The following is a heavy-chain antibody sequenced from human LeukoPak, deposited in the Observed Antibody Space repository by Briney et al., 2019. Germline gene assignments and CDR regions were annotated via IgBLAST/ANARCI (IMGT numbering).Heavy chain of an antibody. CDR1: GYTFTRYY. D-gene: IGHD5-12*01. V-gene: IGHV1-2*02. CDR3: ARGYSGYDSTKHSPSYYYYYYMDV. CDR2: INPNSGGT. Sequence: GASVKVSCKASGYTFTRYYMHWVRQAPGEGLEWRGWINPNSGGTNYAQKFQGRVTMTRDTAISTAYMELSRLRSDDTAVYYCARGYSGYDSTKHSPSYYYYYYMDVWGKGTTVTISS. J-gene: IGHJ6*03.